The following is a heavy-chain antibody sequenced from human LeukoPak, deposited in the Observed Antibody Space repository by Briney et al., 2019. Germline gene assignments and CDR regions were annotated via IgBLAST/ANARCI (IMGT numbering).Heavy chain of an antibody. J-gene: IGHJ4*02. V-gene: IGHV3-48*03. CDR2: INRADTTE. CDR1: GFSFSSYE. D-gene: IGHD1/OR15-1a*01. CDR3: ARGEQLNYFAY. Sequence: HPGGSLRLSCAASGFSFSSYEMSWVRQAPGKGLEWVSYINRADTTEEYADSVKGRFTISRDNAKNSLYLQMYSLRAEDTAVYYCARGEQLNYFAYWGQGTLVTVSS.